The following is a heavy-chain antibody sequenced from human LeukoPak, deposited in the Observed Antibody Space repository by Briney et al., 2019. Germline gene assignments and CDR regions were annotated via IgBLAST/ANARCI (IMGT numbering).Heavy chain of an antibody. CDR1: GFTFSDYY. D-gene: IGHD2-15*01. Sequence: GGSLRLSCAASGFTFSDYYMSWIRQAPGEGLEWVSYISSDSSYTNYADSVKGRFTISRDNAKNSLYLQMNSLRAEDTAVYYCARGGVVVIAATDYWGQGTLVTVSS. J-gene: IGHJ4*02. CDR3: ARGGVVVIAATDY. CDR2: ISSDSSYT. V-gene: IGHV3-11*06.